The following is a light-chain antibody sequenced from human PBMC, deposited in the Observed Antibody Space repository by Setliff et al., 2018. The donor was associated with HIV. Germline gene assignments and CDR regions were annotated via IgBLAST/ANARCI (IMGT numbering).Light chain of an antibody. CDR3: CSYAGTTTFV. J-gene: IGLJ1*01. Sequence: QSVLTQPASVSGSPGQSITISCTGTSSDVGGYSYVSWYQQHPGKAPKLIIYEVTNRPSGVSNRFSGSKSGNTASLTISGLQAADEADYYCCSYAGTTTFVFGTGTKVTVL. CDR1: SSDVGGYSY. CDR2: EVT. V-gene: IGLV2-23*02.